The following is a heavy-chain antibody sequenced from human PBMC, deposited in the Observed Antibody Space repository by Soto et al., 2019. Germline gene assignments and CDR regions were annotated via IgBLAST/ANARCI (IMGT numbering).Heavy chain of an antibody. CDR1: GFTFSSYA. CDR2: ISGSGGST. J-gene: IGHJ6*03. V-gene: IGHV3-23*01. Sequence: GGSLRLSCAASGFTFSSYAMSWVRQAPGKGLEWVSAISGSGGSTYYADSVKGRFTISRDNSKNTLYLQMNSLRAEDTAVYYCAKPGDSSSWYHYYYYMDVWGKGTTVTVSS. D-gene: IGHD6-13*01. CDR3: AKPGDSSSWYHYYYYMDV.